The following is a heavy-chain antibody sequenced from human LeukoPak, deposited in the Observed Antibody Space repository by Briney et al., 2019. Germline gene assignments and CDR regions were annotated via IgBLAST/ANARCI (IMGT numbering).Heavy chain of an antibody. V-gene: IGHV1-18*01. CDR3: ARDWVNVVVTATTRGDAFDI. CDR2: ISAYNGNT. J-gene: IGHJ3*02. CDR1: GYTFTSYG. D-gene: IGHD2-21*02. Sequence: VASVKVSCKASGYTFTSYGISWVRQAPGQGLEWMGWISAYNGNTNYAQELQGRVTMTTDTSTSTAYMELRSLRSDDTAVYYCARDWVNVVVTATTRGDAFDIWGQGTMVTVSS.